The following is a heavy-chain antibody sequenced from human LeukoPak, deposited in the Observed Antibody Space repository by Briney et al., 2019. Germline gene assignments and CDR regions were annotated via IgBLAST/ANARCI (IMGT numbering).Heavy chain of an antibody. V-gene: IGHV5-51*01. CDR1: GYSFTSYW. CDR2: IYSGDSDT. Sequence: GESLKISCKGAGYSFTSYWIAWVRQMPGKGLEWMGIIYSGDSDTRYSPSFQGQVTISADKSISTAYLQWSSLYASDTAMYYCASNPSLYISERYTQPPFFPWRQGTLVRVSS. J-gene: IGHJ5*02. CDR3: ASNPSLYISERYTQPPFFP. D-gene: IGHD2/OR15-2a*01.